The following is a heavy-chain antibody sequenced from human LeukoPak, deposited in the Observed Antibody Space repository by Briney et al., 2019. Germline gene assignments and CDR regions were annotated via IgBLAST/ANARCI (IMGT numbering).Heavy chain of an antibody. CDR1: GYTFTGYY. V-gene: IGHV1-2*02. CDR3: ARDLAFDSWSDIMDV. J-gene: IGHJ6*02. CDR2: INPNSGGT. D-gene: IGHD3-3*02. Sequence: GPSVKVSCKASGYTFTGYYMHWVRQAPGQGLEWMGWINPNSGGTNYAQKFQGRVTMTRDTSISTAYMELSRLRSDDTAVYYCARDLAFDSWSDIMDVWGQGTTVTVSS.